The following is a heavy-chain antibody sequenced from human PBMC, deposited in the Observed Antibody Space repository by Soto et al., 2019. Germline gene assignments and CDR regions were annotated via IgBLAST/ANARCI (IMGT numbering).Heavy chain of an antibody. J-gene: IGHJ3*02. CDR3: ARDRPGDEGDGFDI. CDR1: GLTVSSNY. D-gene: IGHD3-10*01. CDR2: LYSGGST. V-gene: IGHV3-53*02. Sequence: EVQLVDTGGGLIQPGGSLRLSCAASGLTVSSNYMNWFRQAPGKGLEWVSVLYSGGSTHYAGSVKGRFIISRDNSKNTLYLQINSLRVEDTAVYYCARDRPGDEGDGFDIWGHGTMVTVSS.